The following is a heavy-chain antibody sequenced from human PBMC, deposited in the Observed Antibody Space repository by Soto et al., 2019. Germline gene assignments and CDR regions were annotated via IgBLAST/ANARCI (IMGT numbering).Heavy chain of an antibody. Sequence: EVQLVESGGGLVKPGGSLRLSCVASGFTFRTYTMNWVRQAPGKGLEWVSGIRGFSPYTFYAESVKGRFTISRDNAKNSLYLNKNRLGVEDTAVYYCARDRGYDAHDYYYNAMDVWGQGTTVTVAS. J-gene: IGHJ6*02. CDR2: IRGFSPYT. CDR3: ARDRGYDAHDYYYNAMDV. CDR1: GFTFRTYT. V-gene: IGHV3-21*01. D-gene: IGHD2-15*01.